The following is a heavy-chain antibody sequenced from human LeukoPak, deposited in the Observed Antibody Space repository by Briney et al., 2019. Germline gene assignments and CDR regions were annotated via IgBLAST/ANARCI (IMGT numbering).Heavy chain of an antibody. CDR2: FYYSGST. Sequence: SETLSLTCTVSGGSVSSGSYYWSWIRQPPGKGLEWIGYFYYSGSTNYNPSLKSRVTISVDTSKNQFSLKLSSVTAADTAVYYCARKEARNRMWFDPWGQGTLVTVSS. V-gene: IGHV4-61*01. CDR3: ARKEARNRMWFDP. D-gene: IGHD1-14*01. J-gene: IGHJ5*02. CDR1: GGSVSSGSYY.